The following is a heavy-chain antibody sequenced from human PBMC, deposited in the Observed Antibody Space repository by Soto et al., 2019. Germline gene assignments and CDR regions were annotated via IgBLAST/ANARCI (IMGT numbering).Heavy chain of an antibody. CDR2: IYPSGRT. D-gene: IGHD5-18*01. Sequence: SETLSLTCTVSGGSISSGGYYWSWIRQHPGKGLEWIGYIYPSGRTNYNPSLKGRVTISIDTSKNQFSLKLTSMTAADTAVYFCARGLDTTMATRFDFWGQGNLVTVSS. V-gene: IGHV4-31*03. CDR3: ARGLDTTMATRFDF. CDR1: GGSISSGGYY. J-gene: IGHJ4*02.